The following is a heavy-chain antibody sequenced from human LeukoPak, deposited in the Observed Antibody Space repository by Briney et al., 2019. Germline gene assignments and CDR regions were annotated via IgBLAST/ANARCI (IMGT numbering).Heavy chain of an antibody. CDR3: ASFPIGSLGSYDFDY. V-gene: IGHV3-21*01. CDR1: GFTFSSYS. CDR2: ISSSSSYI. J-gene: IGHJ4*02. D-gene: IGHD5-12*01. Sequence: GGSLRLSCAASGFTFSSYSMNWVRQAPGKGLEWVSSISSSSSYIYYADSVKGRFTISRDNAKNSLYLQMNSLRAEDTAVYYCASFPIGSLGSYDFDYWGQGTLVTVSS.